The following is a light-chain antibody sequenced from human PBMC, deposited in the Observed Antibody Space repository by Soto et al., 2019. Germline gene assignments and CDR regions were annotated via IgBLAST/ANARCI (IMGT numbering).Light chain of an antibody. V-gene: IGKV3-11*01. J-gene: IGKJ3*01. CDR2: DAS. Sequence: EIVLTQSPATLSLSPGERATLSCRASQSVSSYLAWYQQKPGQAPRLLIYDASNRATGIPARFSGSGSGTDFTLTISSLEPEDFAVYYCQQRSYWGGFGPGTKVDIK. CDR3: QQRSYWGG. CDR1: QSVSSY.